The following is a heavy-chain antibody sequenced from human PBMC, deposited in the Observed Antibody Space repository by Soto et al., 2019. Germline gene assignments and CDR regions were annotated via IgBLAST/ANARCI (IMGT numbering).Heavy chain of an antibody. J-gene: IGHJ4*02. V-gene: IGHV3-11*01. CDR3: AREVAAAGTVTWGAFDY. D-gene: IGHD6-13*01. CDR1: GFTFSDYY. CDR2: ISSSGSTI. Sequence: GGSLRLSCAASGFTFSDYYMSWIRQAPGKGLEWVSYISSSGSTIYYADSVKGRFTISRDNAKNSLYLQMNSLRAEDTAVYYCAREVAAAGTVTWGAFDYWGQGTLVTVSS.